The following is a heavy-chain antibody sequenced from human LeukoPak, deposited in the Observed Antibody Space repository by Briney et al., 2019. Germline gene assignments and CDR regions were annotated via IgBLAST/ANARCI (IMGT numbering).Heavy chain of an antibody. CDR1: GYTFTSYD. Sequence: ASVKVSCKASGYTFTSYDINWVRQATGQGLEWMGWMNPNSGNTGYAQKFQGRVTITRNTSISTAYMELSSLRSEDTAVYYCARGEGIAVAGEDYYYYMDVWGKGTTVTVSS. J-gene: IGHJ6*03. CDR3: ARGEGIAVAGEDYYYYMDV. CDR2: MNPNSGNT. D-gene: IGHD6-19*01. V-gene: IGHV1-8*03.